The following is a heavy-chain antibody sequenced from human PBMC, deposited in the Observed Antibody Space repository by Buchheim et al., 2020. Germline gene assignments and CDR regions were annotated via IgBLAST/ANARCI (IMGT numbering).Heavy chain of an antibody. CDR2: ISYDGSNK. V-gene: IGHV3-30*18. Sequence: QVQLVESGGGVVQPGRSLRLSCAASGFTFSSYGMHWVRQAPGKGLEWVAVISYDGSNKYYADSVKVRFTISRYNSKNNLYLQMNSLRAEDTAVYYCAKDLRSSSWYLFDYWGQGTL. D-gene: IGHD6-13*01. CDR1: GFTFSSYG. CDR3: AKDLRSSSWYLFDY. J-gene: IGHJ4*02.